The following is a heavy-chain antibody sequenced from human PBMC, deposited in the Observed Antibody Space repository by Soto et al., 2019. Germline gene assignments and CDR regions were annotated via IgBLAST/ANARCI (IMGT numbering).Heavy chain of an antibody. CDR2: IYYSGST. D-gene: IGHD2-8*01. V-gene: IGHV4-30-4*01. CDR3: ARDVWVYDYYYGMDV. CDR1: GGSISSGDYY. Sequence: SETLSLTCTVSGGSISSGDYYWCWIRQPPWKGLEWIGYIYYSGSTYYNPSLKSRVTISVDTSKNQFSLKLSSVTAADTAVYYCARDVWVYDYYYGMDVWGQGXTVTVYS. J-gene: IGHJ6*02.